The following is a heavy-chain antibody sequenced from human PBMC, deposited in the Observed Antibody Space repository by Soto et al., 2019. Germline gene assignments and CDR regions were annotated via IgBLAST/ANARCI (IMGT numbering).Heavy chain of an antibody. CDR2: ISYDGGNK. CDR1: GFTFSSYG. CDR3: ARSPTPVVRFLEWLLLDYFDY. Sequence: GGSLRLSCAASGFTFSSYGMHWVRQAPGKGLEWVAVISYDGGNKYYADSVKGRFTISRDNSKNTLYLQMNSLRAEDTAVYYCARSPTPVVRFLEWLLLDYFDYWGQGTLVTVSS. V-gene: IGHV3-30*03. J-gene: IGHJ4*02. D-gene: IGHD3-3*01.